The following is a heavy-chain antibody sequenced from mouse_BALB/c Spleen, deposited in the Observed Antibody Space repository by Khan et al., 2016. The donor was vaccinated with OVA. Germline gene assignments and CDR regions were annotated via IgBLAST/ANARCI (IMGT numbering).Heavy chain of an antibody. V-gene: IGHV2-9*02. CDR1: GFSFTSYG. J-gene: IGHJ2*01. CDR2: ILAGGST. Sequence: QVQLKQSGPGLVAPSQSLSITCTVSGFSFTSYGVHWVRQPSGKGLQWLGVILAGGSTNYNSALMSRLSISKDNSTSQVFLQMNSAQTDDTTKYYCAKLEDKWGQGTTLTVSS. CDR3: AKLEDK.